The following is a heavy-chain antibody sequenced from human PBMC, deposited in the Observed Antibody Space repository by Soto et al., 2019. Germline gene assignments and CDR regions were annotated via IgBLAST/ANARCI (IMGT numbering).Heavy chain of an antibody. D-gene: IGHD3-3*01. CDR2: MNPNSGNT. V-gene: IGHV1-8*01. CDR1: GYTFTSYD. CDR3: AREKSGSYDY. J-gene: IGHJ4*02. Sequence: QVQLVQSGAEVKKPGASVKVSCKASGYTFTSYDINWVRQATGQGLEWMGWMNPNSGNTGYAQKFQGRVTMTRNTSIRTDYMGLSRMRSGVTAVYYCAREKSGSYDYWGQGTLVTVSS.